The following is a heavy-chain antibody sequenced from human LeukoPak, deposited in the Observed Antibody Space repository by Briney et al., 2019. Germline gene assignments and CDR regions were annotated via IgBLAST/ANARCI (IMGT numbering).Heavy chain of an antibody. CDR3: AKRSAAGTVGYFDY. Sequence: PGGSLRLSCAASGFALSSYAMHWVRQAPGKGLEWVSGISWNSGTIYYADSVKGRFTISRDDAKNSLYLQMHSLRAEDTALYYCAKRSAAGTVGYFDYWGQGTLVTVSS. V-gene: IGHV3-9*01. D-gene: IGHD6-13*01. CDR1: GFALSSYA. J-gene: IGHJ4*02. CDR2: ISWNSGTI.